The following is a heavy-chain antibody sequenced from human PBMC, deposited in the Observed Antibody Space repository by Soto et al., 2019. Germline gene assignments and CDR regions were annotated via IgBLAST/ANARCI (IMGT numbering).Heavy chain of an antibody. CDR1: GFPFTTYG. D-gene: IGHD3-10*01. Sequence: QVQLVESGGGVVQPGRSLRLSCAASGFPFTTYGMHWVREGPGKGLEWVAVISYDGSNKYYADSVKGRFTISRDNSKNTLYLLMNSLRPEDMALYYCVGGQYYFDYRGQGTLVTVSS. CDR3: VGGQYYFDY. J-gene: IGHJ4*02. V-gene: IGHV3-30*03. CDR2: ISYDGSNK.